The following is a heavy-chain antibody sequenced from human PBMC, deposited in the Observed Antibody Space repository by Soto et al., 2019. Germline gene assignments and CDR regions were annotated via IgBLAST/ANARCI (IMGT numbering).Heavy chain of an antibody. J-gene: IGHJ6*02. V-gene: IGHV1-69*01. D-gene: IGHD3-3*01. Sequence: QVQLVQSGAEVKKPGSSVKVSCKASGGTFSSYAISWVRQAPGQGLEWMGGIIPIFGTANYAQKFQGRVTITADESTSTAYMELSSLRSEDTAVYYCARDRAADITIVGVVIHGGYYYYYGMDVWGQGTTVTVSS. CDR1: GGTFSSYA. CDR3: ARDRAADITIVGVVIHGGYYYYYGMDV. CDR2: IIPIFGTA.